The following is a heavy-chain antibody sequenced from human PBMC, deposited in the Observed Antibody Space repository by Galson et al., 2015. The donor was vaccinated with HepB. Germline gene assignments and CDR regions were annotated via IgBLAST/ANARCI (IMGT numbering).Heavy chain of an antibody. CDR3: ARVDSSWYRGYYFDY. CDR2: IYYSGST. Sequence: PPGKGLEWIGSIYYSGSTYYNPSLKSRVTISVDTSKNQFSLKLSSVTAADTAVYYCARVDSSWYRGYYFDYWGQGTLVTVSS. D-gene: IGHD6-13*01. J-gene: IGHJ4*02. V-gene: IGHV4-39*07.